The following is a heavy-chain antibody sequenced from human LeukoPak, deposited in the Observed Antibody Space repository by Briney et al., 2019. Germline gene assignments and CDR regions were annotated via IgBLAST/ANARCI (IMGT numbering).Heavy chain of an antibody. CDR1: GGSISSYY. CDR3: ARNPITLVRGGNWFDP. CDR2: IYYSGST. V-gene: IGHV4-59*01. Sequence: PSETLSLTCTVSGGSISSYYWSWIRQPPGKGLEWIGYIYYSGSTTYNPSLKSRVTISIDTSKNHFSLKLSSVTAAVTAVYYCARNPITLVRGGNWFDPWGQGTLVTVSS. D-gene: IGHD3-10*01. J-gene: IGHJ5*02.